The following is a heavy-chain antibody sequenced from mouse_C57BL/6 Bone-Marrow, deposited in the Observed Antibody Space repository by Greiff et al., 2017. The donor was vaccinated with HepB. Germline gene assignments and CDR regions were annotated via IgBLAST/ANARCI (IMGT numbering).Heavy chain of an antibody. J-gene: IGHJ3*01. Sequence: QVQLQQPGAELVRPGTSVKLSCKASGYTFTSYWMHWVKQRPGQGLEWIGVIDPSDSYTNYNQKFKGKATLTVDTSSSTAYMQLSSLTSEDSAVYYCANGYYRFASGGQGALVTVSA. D-gene: IGHD2-3*01. V-gene: IGHV1-59*01. CDR1: GYTFTSYW. CDR2: IDPSDSYT. CDR3: ANGYYRFAS.